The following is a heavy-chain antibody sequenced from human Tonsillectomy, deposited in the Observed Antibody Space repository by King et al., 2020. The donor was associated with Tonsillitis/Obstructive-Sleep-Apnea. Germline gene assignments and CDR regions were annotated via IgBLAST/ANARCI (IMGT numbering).Heavy chain of an antibody. Sequence: VQLVQSGGGLVQPGRSLRLSCAASGFTFDDYAMHWVRQAPGKGLEWVSGISWNSGSIGYADSVKGRFTISRDNAKNSLYLQMNSLRAEDTALYYCAKDTLGRIAVAGTEDLNDAFDIWGQGTMVTVSS. CDR3: AKDTLGRIAVAGTEDLNDAFDI. J-gene: IGHJ3*02. CDR2: ISWNSGSI. D-gene: IGHD6-19*01. CDR1: GFTFDDYA. V-gene: IGHV3-9*01.